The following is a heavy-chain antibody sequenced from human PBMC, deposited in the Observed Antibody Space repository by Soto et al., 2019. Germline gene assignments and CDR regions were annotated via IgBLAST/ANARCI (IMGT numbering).Heavy chain of an antibody. CDR2: TNPNSGNT. J-gene: IGHJ4*02. CDR3: ARLYYDFWSGYYCLDY. CDR1: GYTFTSYD. V-gene: IGHV1-8*01. Sequence: GASVKVSCKASGYTFTSYDINWVRQATGQGLEWMGWTNPNSGNTGYAQKFQGRVTMTRNTSISTAYMELSSLRSEDTAVYYCARLYYDFWSGYYCLDYWGQGTLVTVSS. D-gene: IGHD3-3*01.